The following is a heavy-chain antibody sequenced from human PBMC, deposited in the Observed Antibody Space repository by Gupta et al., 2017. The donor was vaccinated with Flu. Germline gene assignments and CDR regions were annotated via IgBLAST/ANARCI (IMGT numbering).Heavy chain of an antibody. J-gene: IGHJ4*02. V-gene: IGHV3-7*01. D-gene: IGHD6-19*01. Sequence: EVLLVESGGGLVQPGGSLRLSCAASGFSFTTYWMYWVRQAPGKGLEWVASIKQDGREKYYVDSVEGRFTISRDNANNTLYLQMNSLRAEDTAVYYCARDHRSGWSQEYWGQGTLITVSS. CDR3: ARDHRSGWSQEY. CDR1: GFSFTTYW. CDR2: IKQDGREK.